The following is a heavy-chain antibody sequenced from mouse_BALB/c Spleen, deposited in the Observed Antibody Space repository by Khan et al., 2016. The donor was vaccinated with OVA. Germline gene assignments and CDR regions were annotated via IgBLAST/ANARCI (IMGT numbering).Heavy chain of an antibody. J-gene: IGHJ4*01. D-gene: IGHD1-1*01. Sequence: EVQLQESGGDLVKPGGSLKLSCAASGFTFSTYGMSWVRQTPDKRLEWVATISSGGTYTYYPDSVKGRFTISRDNAKNNLYLQMSSLRSEDTARYYCARHWVGVMDYWGQGTSVTVSS. V-gene: IGHV5-6*01. CDR3: ARHWVGVMDY. CDR2: ISSGGTYT. CDR1: GFTFSTYG.